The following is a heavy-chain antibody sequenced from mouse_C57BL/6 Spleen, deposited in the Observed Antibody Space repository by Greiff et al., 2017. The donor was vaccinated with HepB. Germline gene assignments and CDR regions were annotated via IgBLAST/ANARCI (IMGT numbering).Heavy chain of an antibody. CDR2: IWSGGST. CDR3: ARTIYYGYDWYFDV. V-gene: IGHV2-2*01. CDR1: GFSLTSYG. J-gene: IGHJ1*03. Sequence: VQLQQSGPGLVQPSQSLSITCTVSGFSLTSYGVHWVRQSPGKGLEWLGVIWSGGSTDYNAAFISRLSISKDNSKSQVFFKMNSLQADDTAIYYYARTIYYGYDWYFDVWGTGTTVTVSS. D-gene: IGHD2-2*01.